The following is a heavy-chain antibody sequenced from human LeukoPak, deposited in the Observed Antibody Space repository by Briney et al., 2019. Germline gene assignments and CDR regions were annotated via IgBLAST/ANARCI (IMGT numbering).Heavy chain of an antibody. CDR1: GHSFTSYW. J-gene: IGHJ4*02. CDR2: IYPGDSDT. Sequence: GESLKISCKGSGHSFTSYWIGWVRQMPGKGLEWMGIIYPGDSDTRYSPSFQGQVTISADKSISTAYLQWSSLKASDTAMYYCARGGIVVVPAASFDYWGQGTLVTVSS. CDR3: ARGGIVVVPAASFDY. D-gene: IGHD2-2*01. V-gene: IGHV5-51*01.